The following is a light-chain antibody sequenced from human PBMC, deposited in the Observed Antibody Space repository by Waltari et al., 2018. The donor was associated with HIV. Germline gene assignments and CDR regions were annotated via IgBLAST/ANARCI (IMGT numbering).Light chain of an antibody. CDR2: DDN. Sequence: SYVLTQPPSVSVDPGATARITCGGTNIGRKNVQWYQQKPGQAPGLVIYDDNDRPSGIPERFSGSSSGNTATLTISRVEAGDEADYYCQVWDTTTDQWVFGGGTELAVL. V-gene: IGLV3-21*04. CDR1: NIGRKN. J-gene: IGLJ3*02. CDR3: QVWDTTTDQWV.